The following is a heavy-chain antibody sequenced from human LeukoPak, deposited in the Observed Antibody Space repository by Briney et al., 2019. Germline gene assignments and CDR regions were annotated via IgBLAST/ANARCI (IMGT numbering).Heavy chain of an antibody. V-gene: IGHV3-23*01. D-gene: IGHD3-22*01. CDR2: ISGSGGST. CDR3: AKDPIYYDSSGRSNDY. CDR1: GFTFSDYY. J-gene: IGHJ4*02. Sequence: GGSLRLSCAASGFTFSDYYMSWVRQAPGKGLEWVSAISGSGGSTYYADSVKGRFTISRDNSKNTLYLQMNSLRAEDTAVYYCAKDPIYYDSSGRSNDYWGQGTLVTVSS.